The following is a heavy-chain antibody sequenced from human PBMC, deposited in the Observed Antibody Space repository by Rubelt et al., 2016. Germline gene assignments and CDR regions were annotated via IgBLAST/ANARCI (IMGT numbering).Heavy chain of an antibody. V-gene: IGHV3-30*04. CDR3: ARDRVAGDNWFDP. Sequence: GFTFSSYAMDWVRQAPGKGLEWVAVISYDGSTKYYADSLKGRFIISRDNSKNTLYLQMSSLRAEDTAVYYCARDRVAGDNWFDPWGQGTLVTVSS. J-gene: IGHJ5*02. D-gene: IGHD6-19*01. CDR2: ISYDGSTK. CDR1: GFTFSSYA.